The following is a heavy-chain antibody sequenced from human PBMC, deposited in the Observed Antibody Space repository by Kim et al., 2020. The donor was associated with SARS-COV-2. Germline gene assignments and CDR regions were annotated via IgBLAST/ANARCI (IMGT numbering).Heavy chain of an antibody. D-gene: IGHD2-15*01. J-gene: IGHJ4*02. CDR1: GFTFTSHW. CDR2: INRDGSST. V-gene: IGHV3-74*03. CDR3: ARDEVVVSPLDY. Sequence: GGSLRLSCAASGFTFTSHWMHWVRQAPGKGLVWVSCINRDGSSTMFADSVKGRFTISRDNAKNTLYLQMNSLRAEDTAVYYCARDEVVVSPLDYWGLGTRVTVSS.